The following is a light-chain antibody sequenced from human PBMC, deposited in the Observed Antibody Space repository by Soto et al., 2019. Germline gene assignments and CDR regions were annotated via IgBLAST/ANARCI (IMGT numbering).Light chain of an antibody. V-gene: IGKV3D-20*01. CDR1: QTISSGY. CDR3: QQYDSSPRT. Sequence: EIVLTQSPATLSLSPGERATLSCGASQTISSGYLAWYQQKPGLAPRLLIYDASSRATGIPDRFSGSGSGTDFTLTIRRLEPEDFAVYYCQQYDSSPRTFGPGTKVEIK. CDR2: DAS. J-gene: IGKJ1*01.